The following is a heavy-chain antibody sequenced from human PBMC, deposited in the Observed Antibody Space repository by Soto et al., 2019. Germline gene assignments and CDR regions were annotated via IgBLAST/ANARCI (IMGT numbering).Heavy chain of an antibody. J-gene: IGHJ4*02. CDR1: GGSFRGYF. V-gene: IGHV4-34*01. CDR2: INDSGST. Sequence: LSLTCSVSGGSFRGYFWSWIRQSPDKGLGWIGEINDSGSTYYNPSFKSRLTISVDTSKSQISLTLTCVTAADSAVYYCQGGDFWGKGNRVIVSA. CDR3: QGGDF. D-gene: IGHD3-16*01.